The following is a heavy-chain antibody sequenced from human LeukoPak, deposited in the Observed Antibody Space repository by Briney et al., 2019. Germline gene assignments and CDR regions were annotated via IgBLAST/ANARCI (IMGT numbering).Heavy chain of an antibody. D-gene: IGHD3-3*01. J-gene: IGHJ6*03. CDR3: ARAYDFWSGYFLDYYYYYYMDV. V-gene: IGHV1-18*01. Sequence: ASVKVSCKASGYTFTSYGISWVRQAPGQGLEWMGWISAHNGNTNYAQKLQGRVTMTTDTSTSTAYMELRSLRSDDTAVYYCARAYDFWSGYFLDYYYYYYMDVWGKGTTVTVSS. CDR1: GYTFTSYG. CDR2: ISAHNGNT.